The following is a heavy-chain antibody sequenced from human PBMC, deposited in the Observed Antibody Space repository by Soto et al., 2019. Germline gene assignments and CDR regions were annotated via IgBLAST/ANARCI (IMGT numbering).Heavy chain of an antibody. D-gene: IGHD3-22*01. J-gene: IGHJ4*02. V-gene: IGHV4-59*08. CDR3: ARLGGYYQAFDQ. CDR1: GGSISSYY. CDR2: IYYSGST. Sequence: SETLSLTCTVSGGSISSYYGGWFRQPPGKGLEWIGYIYYSGSTTYHPSLRSRVTISVDTSKNQFSLNLTSVTAADTAVYYCARLGGYYQAFDQWGQGSLVTVS.